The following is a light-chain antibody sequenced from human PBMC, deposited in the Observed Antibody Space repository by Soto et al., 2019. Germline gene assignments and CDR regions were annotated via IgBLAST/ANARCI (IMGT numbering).Light chain of an antibody. CDR2: DIS. CDR3: HRYYTATS. Sequence: ETVLTQSPGTLSLSPGERATLSCRASQNIHNNYLAWYQQKPGQAPRLLIYDISTRATGIPDWFSANGSGTDFSLTISRLEPEDLAVYYCHRYYTATSFGQGTKVEIK. J-gene: IGKJ1*01. CDR1: QNIHNNY. V-gene: IGKV3-20*01.